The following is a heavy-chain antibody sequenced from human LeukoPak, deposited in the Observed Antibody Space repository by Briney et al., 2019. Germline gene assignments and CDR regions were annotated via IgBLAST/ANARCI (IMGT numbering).Heavy chain of an antibody. CDR2: IYYSGST. Sequence: SETLSLTCTVSGGSISSSSYYWGWIRQPPGKGLEWIGSIYYSGSTYYNPSLKSRVTISVDTSKNQFSLKLSSVTAADTAVYYCARPQNYYDSSGYYYKPRWYFDLWGRGTLVTVSS. V-gene: IGHV4-39*01. CDR3: ARPQNYYDSSGYYYKPRWYFDL. D-gene: IGHD3-22*01. CDR1: GGSISSSSYY. J-gene: IGHJ2*01.